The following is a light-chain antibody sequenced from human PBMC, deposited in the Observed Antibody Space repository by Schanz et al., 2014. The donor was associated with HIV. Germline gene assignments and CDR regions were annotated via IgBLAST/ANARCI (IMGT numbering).Light chain of an antibody. V-gene: IGLV2-14*01. CDR1: SSDVGGYNY. CDR3: NSYSHSNTYV. J-gene: IGLJ1*01. CDR2: EVN. Sequence: QSALTQPASVSGSPGQTITISCTGTSSDVGGYNYVSWYQQHPGKAPKLILYEVNKRPSGVSNRFSGSKSGNTASLTISGLQPEDEADYYCNSYSHSNTYVFGSGTKLTVL.